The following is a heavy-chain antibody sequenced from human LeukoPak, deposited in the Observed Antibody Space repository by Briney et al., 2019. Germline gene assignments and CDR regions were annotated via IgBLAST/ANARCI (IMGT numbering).Heavy chain of an antibody. CDR1: GFTFSSYA. D-gene: IGHD3-22*01. CDR2: ISGSGGST. CDR3: AKASAMIVVISKHFDY. J-gene: IGHJ4*02. Sequence: GGSLRLSCAASGFTFSSYAMSWVRQAPGKGLEWVSAISGSGGSTYYADSVKGRFTISRDNSKNTLYLQMNSLRAEDTAVYYCAKASAMIVVISKHFDYWGQGTLVTVSS. V-gene: IGHV3-23*01.